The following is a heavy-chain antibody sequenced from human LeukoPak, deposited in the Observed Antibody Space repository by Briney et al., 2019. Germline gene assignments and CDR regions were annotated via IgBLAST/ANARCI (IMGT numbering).Heavy chain of an antibody. Sequence: GASVKVSCKASGYTFTSYYMHWVRQAPGQGLEWMGWINPKSGGTNYAQKFQGRVTMTRDTSISTAYMELSRLRSDDTAVYYCARVGWSGYDYYYYMDVWGKGTTVTISS. D-gene: IGHD5-12*01. CDR2: INPKSGGT. V-gene: IGHV1-2*02. CDR3: ARVGWSGYDYYYYMDV. CDR1: GYTFTSYY. J-gene: IGHJ6*03.